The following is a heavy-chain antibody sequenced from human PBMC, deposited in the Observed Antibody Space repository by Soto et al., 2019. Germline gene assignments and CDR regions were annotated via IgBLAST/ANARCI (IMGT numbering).Heavy chain of an antibody. J-gene: IGHJ4*02. D-gene: IGHD3-10*01. CDR3: AQGGFMVRGPTPGDYFDY. V-gene: IGHV3-30-3*01. Sequence: HPGGSLRLSCAASGFTFSSYAMHWVRQAPGKGLEWVAVISYDGSNKYYADSVKGRFTISRDNSKNTLYLQMNSLRAEDTAVYYCAQGGFMVRGPTPGDYFDYWGPGTLVTVSS. CDR1: GFTFSSYA. CDR2: ISYDGSNK.